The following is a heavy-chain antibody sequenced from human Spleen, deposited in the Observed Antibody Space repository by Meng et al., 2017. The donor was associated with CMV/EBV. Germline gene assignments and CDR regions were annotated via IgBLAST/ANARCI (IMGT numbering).Heavy chain of an antibody. Sequence: ASVKVSCKASGYSYIPYGISWVRQAPGQGLEWMGWITPYKGNINYAPKFQGRVTMTTDTSTSTAYMELRSLTSDDTAVYYCAREMVGATGARRTLRYWGQGTLVTVSS. D-gene: IGHD1-26*01. V-gene: IGHV1-18*01. CDR2: ITPYKGNI. J-gene: IGHJ4*02. CDR3: AREMVGATGARRTLRY. CDR1: GYSYIPYG.